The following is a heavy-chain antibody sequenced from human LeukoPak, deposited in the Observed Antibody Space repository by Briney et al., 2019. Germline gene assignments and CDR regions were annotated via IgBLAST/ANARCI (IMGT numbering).Heavy chain of an antibody. V-gene: IGHV1-69*13. CDR2: IIPIFGTA. CDR3: ARVLRITMVRGPSTGGNWFDP. J-gene: IGHJ5*02. CDR1: GGTFSSYA. Sequence: GASVKVSCKASGGTFSSYAISWVRQAPGQGLEWMGGIIPIFGTANYAQKFQGRVTITADESTSTAYMELSSLRSEDTAVYYCARVLRITMVRGPSTGGNWFDPWGQGTLVTVSS. D-gene: IGHD3-10*01.